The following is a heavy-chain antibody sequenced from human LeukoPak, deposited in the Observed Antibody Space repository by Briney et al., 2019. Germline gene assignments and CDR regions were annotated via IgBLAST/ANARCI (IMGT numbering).Heavy chain of an antibody. V-gene: IGHV1-18*01. CDR3: ARASGNYDYVWGSF. CDR2: MNPNSGNT. J-gene: IGHJ4*02. Sequence: ASVTVSCKASGYTVTSYDVNWVRQATGQGLEWMGWMNPNSGNTNYAQKLQGRVSMTTDTSTGTAYMELRSLRSDDTAVYYCARASGNYDYVWGSFWGQGTLVTVSS. D-gene: IGHD3-16*01. CDR1: GYTVTSYD.